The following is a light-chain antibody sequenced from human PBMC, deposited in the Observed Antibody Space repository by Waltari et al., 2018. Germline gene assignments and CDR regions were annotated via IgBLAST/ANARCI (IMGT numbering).Light chain of an antibody. CDR2: GAS. V-gene: IGKV3-20*01. J-gene: IGKJ4*01. CDR3: QQYGSSPT. CDR1: QSVSSSY. Sequence: EIVLTQSPGTLSLSPGERATLSCRASQSVSSSYLAWYQQKPGQAPRRPIYGASSRATGIPDRFSGSGSGTDFTLTISRLEPEDFAVYYCQQYGSSPTFGGGTKVEIK.